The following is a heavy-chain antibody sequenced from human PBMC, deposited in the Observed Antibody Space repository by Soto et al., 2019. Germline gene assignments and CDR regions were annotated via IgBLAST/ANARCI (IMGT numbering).Heavy chain of an antibody. CDR2: IKSRSDGGTT. CDR3: STASETYFDY. V-gene: IGHV3-15*01. D-gene: IGHD6-19*01. J-gene: IGHJ4*02. CDR1: GFTFSKAW. Sequence: EVELVESGGGLVEPGGSLRLACAASGFTFSKAWMTWVRQAPGKGLEWVGRIKSRSDGGTTDYAAPLKDRFTISRDDSETTLYLQINSLKTEYTAGYYCSTASETYFDYWGQGTLVTVSS.